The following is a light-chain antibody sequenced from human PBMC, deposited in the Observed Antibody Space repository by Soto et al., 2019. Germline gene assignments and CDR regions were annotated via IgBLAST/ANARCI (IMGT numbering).Light chain of an antibody. CDR3: QQYNNLPPWT. V-gene: IGKV3-15*01. CDR1: QSVSNN. J-gene: IGKJ1*01. CDR2: DAS. Sequence: ILMTQSPATLSVSPGERATLSCRASQSVSNNLAWYQQKPGQAPRLLIYDASTRATDIPARFSGSGSGTEFTLTISGLQSEDFAVYYCQQYNNLPPWTFGQGTKVEIK.